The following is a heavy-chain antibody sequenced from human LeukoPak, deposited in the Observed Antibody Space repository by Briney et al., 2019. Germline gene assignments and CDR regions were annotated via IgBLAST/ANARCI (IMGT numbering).Heavy chain of an antibody. J-gene: IGHJ3*02. D-gene: IGHD2-21*02. CDR3: ARDLVGTGAFDM. CDR1: GFTFSSDA. V-gene: IGHV3-23*01. CDR2: SGSNT. Sequence: GGSLRLSCAASGFTFSSDAMGWVRQAPGKGLEWVSVSGSNTYYAESVKGRFTISRDNSKNTVSLQMNNLRVEDTAVYYCARDLVGTGAFDMWGQGTMVSVSS.